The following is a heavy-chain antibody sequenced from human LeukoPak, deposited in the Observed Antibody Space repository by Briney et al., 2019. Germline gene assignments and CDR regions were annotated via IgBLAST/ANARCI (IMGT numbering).Heavy chain of an antibody. Sequence: SETLSLTCTVSGGSISSSSYYWGWIRQPPGKGLEWIGGIYYSGSTYYNPSLKSRVTISVDTSKNQFSLKLSSVTAADTAVYYCASPGSSGSYFDYWGQGTLVTVSS. CDR3: ASPGSSGSYFDY. CDR2: IYYSGST. V-gene: IGHV4-39*01. D-gene: IGHD3-22*01. CDR1: GGSISSSSYY. J-gene: IGHJ4*02.